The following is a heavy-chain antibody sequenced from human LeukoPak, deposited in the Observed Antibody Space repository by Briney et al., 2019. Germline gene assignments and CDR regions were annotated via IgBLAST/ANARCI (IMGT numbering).Heavy chain of an antibody. CDR1: GFTFSSYS. V-gene: IGHV3-21*01. CDR3: ARDGPKPNWNYPDAFDI. CDR2: ISSSSSYI. D-gene: IGHD1-7*01. J-gene: IGHJ3*02. Sequence: PGGSLRLSCAASGFTFSSYSMNWVRQAPGKGLEWVSSISSSSSYIYYADSVKGRFTISRDNAKNSLYLQMNSLRAEDTAVYYCARDGPKPNWNYPDAFDIWGQGTMVTVSS.